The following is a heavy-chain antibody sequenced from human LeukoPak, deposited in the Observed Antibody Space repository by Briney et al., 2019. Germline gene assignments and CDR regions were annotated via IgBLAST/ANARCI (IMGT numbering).Heavy chain of an antibody. Sequence: GESLKISCKGSGYSFTSYWIGWVRQMPEKGLEWMGIIYPGDSDTRYSPPFQGQVTISADKSISTAYLQWSSLKASDTAMYYCARITYSSSPLDAFDIWGQGTMVTVSS. CDR2: IYPGDSDT. D-gene: IGHD6-13*01. V-gene: IGHV5-51*01. J-gene: IGHJ3*02. CDR1: GYSFTSYW. CDR3: ARITYSSSPLDAFDI.